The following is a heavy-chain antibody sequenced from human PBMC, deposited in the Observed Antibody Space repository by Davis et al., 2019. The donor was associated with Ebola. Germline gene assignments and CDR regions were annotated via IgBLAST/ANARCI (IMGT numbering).Heavy chain of an antibody. J-gene: IGHJ4*02. CDR3: AKGKDRDY. Sequence: GESLKISCAASGFTFSSYGMHWVRQAPGKGLEWVAVISYDGSNKYYADSEKGRFTISRDNSKNTLYLQMNSLRTEDTAVYYCAKGKDRDYWGQGTLVTVSS. CDR1: GFTFSSYG. CDR2: ISYDGSNK. V-gene: IGHV3-30*18.